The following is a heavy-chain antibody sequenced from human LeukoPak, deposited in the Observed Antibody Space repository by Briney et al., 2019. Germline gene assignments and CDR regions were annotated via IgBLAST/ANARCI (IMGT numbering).Heavy chain of an antibody. J-gene: IGHJ4*02. V-gene: IGHV3-33*01. D-gene: IGHD3-22*01. CDR3: ARTSSGYLDY. CDR1: GFTFSSYG. Sequence: QAGRSLRFSCAASGFTFSSYGMHWVRQAPGKGLEWVAVIWYDGSNKYYADSVKGRFTISRDNSKNTLYLQMNSLRAEDTAVYYCARTSSGYLDYWGQGTLVTVSS. CDR2: IWYDGSNK.